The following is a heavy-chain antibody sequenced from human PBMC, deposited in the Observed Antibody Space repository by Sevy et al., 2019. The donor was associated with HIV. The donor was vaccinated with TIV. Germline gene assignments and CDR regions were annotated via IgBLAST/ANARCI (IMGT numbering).Heavy chain of an antibody. CDR3: ARAKNRGGAFDY. D-gene: IGHD1-26*01. CDR1: GGSISSYY. V-gene: IGHV4-59*01. J-gene: IGHJ4*02. CDR2: IYYSGST. Sequence: SETLSLTCTVSGGSISSYYWSWIRQPPGKGLEWIGYIYYSGSTNYNPSLKSRVTISVDTSKNQFSLKLSSVTAADKAVYYCARAKNRGGAFDYWGQGTLVTVSS.